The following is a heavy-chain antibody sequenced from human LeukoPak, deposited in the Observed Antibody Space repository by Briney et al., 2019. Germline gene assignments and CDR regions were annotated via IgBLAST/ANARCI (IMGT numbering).Heavy chain of an antibody. V-gene: IGHV3-23*01. CDR3: AKVSDSSGYAY. CDR1: GFTFSSSA. CDR2: ISGSGGST. D-gene: IGHD3-22*01. J-gene: IGHJ4*02. Sequence: GGSLRLSCAASGFTFSSSAMNWVRQAPGKGLEWVSAISGSGGSTYYADSVKGRFTISRDNSRNTLYLQMNSLRAEDTAVYYCAKVSDSSGYAYWGQGTLVTVSS.